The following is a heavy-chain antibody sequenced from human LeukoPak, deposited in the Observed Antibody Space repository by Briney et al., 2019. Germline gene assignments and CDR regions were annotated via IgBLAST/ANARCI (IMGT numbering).Heavy chain of an antibody. D-gene: IGHD3-10*01. Sequence: PGGSLRLSCAASGFTFSNYAMSWVRQAPGKGLEWVSGISGSGGSIYYADSVKDRLTVSRDKSKNTLYLQLDSLRAEDTAVYYCARGSITLIRGVRGPFDYWGQGILVTVSP. J-gene: IGHJ4*02. CDR3: ARGSITLIRGVRGPFDY. V-gene: IGHV3-23*01. CDR1: GFTFSNYA. CDR2: ISGSGGSI.